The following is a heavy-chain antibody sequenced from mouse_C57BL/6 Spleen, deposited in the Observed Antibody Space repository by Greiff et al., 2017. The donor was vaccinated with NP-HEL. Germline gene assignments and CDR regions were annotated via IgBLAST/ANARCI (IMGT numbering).Heavy chain of an antibody. CDR3: ARMGYSSFGY. CDR1: GYTFTSYW. D-gene: IGHD2-5*01. CDR2: IDPSDSYT. J-gene: IGHJ2*01. V-gene: IGHV1-50*01. Sequence: QVQLQQPGAELVKPGASVKLSCKASGYTFTSYWMQWVKQRPGQGLEWIGEIDPSDSYTNYNQKFKGKATLTVDTSSSTAYMQLSSLTSEDSAVYYCARMGYSSFGYWGQGTTLTVSS.